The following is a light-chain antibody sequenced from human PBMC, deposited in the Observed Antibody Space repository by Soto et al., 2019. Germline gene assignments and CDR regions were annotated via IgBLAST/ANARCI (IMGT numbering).Light chain of an antibody. CDR1: QIVSST. CDR3: QQYNNWPPMYT. Sequence: ELVMTQSPATLSVSPGERATPSCRAVQIVSSTVAWYQQKAGQAPRLLINDASTRATGIPARFSGSGSGTEFTLTISSLQSEDFAVYYCQQYNNWPPMYTFGQGTKLEIK. J-gene: IGKJ2*01. CDR2: DAS. V-gene: IGKV3-15*01.